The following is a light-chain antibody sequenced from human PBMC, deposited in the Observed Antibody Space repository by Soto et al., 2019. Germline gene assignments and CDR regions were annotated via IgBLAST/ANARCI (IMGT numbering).Light chain of an antibody. Sequence: EIVMTQSPATLSVSPGERATLSCRASQSVSSNLAWYQQKPGQAPRLLIYGASTRATGIPVRFSGSGSGTEFTLTISSLQSEDFAVYYCQQYNNWSLTFGGGTKVEIK. J-gene: IGKJ4*01. CDR1: QSVSSN. V-gene: IGKV3-15*01. CDR2: GAS. CDR3: QQYNNWSLT.